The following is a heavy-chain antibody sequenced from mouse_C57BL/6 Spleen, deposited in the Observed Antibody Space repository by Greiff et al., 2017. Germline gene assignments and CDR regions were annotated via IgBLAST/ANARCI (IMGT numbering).Heavy chain of an antibody. CDR1: GYTFTSYW. CDR2: INPSNGGT. V-gene: IGHV1-53*01. Sequence: QVQLQQPGTELVKPGASVKLSCKASGYTFTSYWMHWVKQRPGQGLEWIGNINPSNGGTNYNEKFKSKATLTVDKSSSTAYMQISSLSSEDSAVYYWARGDVYYYAESAMDYWGQGTSVTVSS. CDR3: ARGDVYYYAESAMDY. D-gene: IGHD1-1*01. J-gene: IGHJ4*01.